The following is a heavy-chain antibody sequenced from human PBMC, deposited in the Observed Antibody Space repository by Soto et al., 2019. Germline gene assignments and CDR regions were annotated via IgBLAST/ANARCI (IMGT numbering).Heavy chain of an antibody. CDR3: VHHGGVPYYHDF. D-gene: IGHD2-8*01. CDR2: IFYSGST. V-gene: IGHV4-4*02. J-gene: IGHJ4*02. Sequence: SETLSLTCAVSGGSLSSSSWWSWVRQPPGKILEWLGEIFYSGSTKYNPSLNSRVTISADQSKNDFSLRLSSVTAADTAVYYCVHHGGVPYYHDFWGQGMLVT. CDR1: GGSLSSSSW.